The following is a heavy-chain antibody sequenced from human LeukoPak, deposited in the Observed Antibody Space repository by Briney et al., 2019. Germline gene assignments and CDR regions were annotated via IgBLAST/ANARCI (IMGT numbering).Heavy chain of an antibody. J-gene: IGHJ3*02. D-gene: IGHD2-2*01. V-gene: IGHV3-30*18. Sequence: GGSLRLSCAASGFTFSNYGLHWVRQAPGKGLEWVALISYDASNRYYADSVKGRFTISRDNSKNTLYLQMNSLRAEDTAVYYCAKLVYQGPFDIWGQGTMVTVSS. CDR3: AKLVYQGPFDI. CDR1: GFTFSNYG. CDR2: ISYDASNR.